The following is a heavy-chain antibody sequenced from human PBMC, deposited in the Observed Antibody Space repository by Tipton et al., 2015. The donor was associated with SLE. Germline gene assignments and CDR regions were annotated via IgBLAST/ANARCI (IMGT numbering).Heavy chain of an antibody. CDR2: IYYSGST. CDR3: ARVLWGSSSVDV. V-gene: IGHV4-59*12. D-gene: IGHD6-6*01. J-gene: IGHJ6*04. Sequence: TLSLTCTVSGGSISSYYWSWIRQPPGKGLEWIGYIYYSGSTNYNPSLKSRVTISVDTSKNQFSQQLNSVTPEDTAVYYCARVLWGSSSVDVWGKGTTVTVSS. CDR1: GGSISSYY.